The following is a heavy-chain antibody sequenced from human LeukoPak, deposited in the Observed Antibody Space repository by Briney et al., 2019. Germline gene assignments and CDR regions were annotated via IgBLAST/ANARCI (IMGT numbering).Heavy chain of an antibody. Sequence: SETLSLTCTVSGGSINSYYWSWIRQPPGKGLEWIGYIYYSGTTSYNPSLRSRVTISVDTSKNQFSLKLNSVTAGDTAIYYCARGGGWSPYYFDYWGQGTLVTVSS. J-gene: IGHJ4*02. D-gene: IGHD6-19*01. V-gene: IGHV4-59*01. CDR3: ARGGGWSPYYFDY. CDR2: IYYSGTT. CDR1: GGSINSYY.